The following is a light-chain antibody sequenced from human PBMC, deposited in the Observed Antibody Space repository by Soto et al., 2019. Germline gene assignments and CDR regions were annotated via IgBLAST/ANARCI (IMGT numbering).Light chain of an antibody. V-gene: IGKV3-11*01. CDR3: QQRSNWPPIT. CDR1: QSVFGNY. Sequence: EIVLTQSPGTLSLSPGERATLSCRASQSVFGNYLAWYQQKPGQAPRLLIYDASNRATGIPARFSGSGSGTDFTLTISSLEPEDFAVYYCQQRSNWPPITFGQGTRLEIK. J-gene: IGKJ5*01. CDR2: DAS.